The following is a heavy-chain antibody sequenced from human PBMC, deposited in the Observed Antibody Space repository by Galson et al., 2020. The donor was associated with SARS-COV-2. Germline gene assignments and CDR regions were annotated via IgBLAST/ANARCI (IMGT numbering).Heavy chain of an antibody. J-gene: IGHJ6*02. V-gene: IGHV3-30*04. D-gene: IGHD1-26*01. Sequence: GESLKISCAASGFTFSGYAIHWVRQAPGKGLEWVAVISYDGSNEYYADSVKGRFTISRDNSKNTLYLQMNSLRAEDMAVYYCARATSGSYYYYGMDVWGQGTTVTVSS. CDR1: GFTFSGYA. CDR2: ISYDGSNE. CDR3: ARATSGSYYYYGMDV.